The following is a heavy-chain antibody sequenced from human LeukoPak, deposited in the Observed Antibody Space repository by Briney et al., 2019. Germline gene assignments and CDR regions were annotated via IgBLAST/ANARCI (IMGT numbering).Heavy chain of an antibody. CDR1: GGSTSSYY. V-gene: IGHV4-59*08. J-gene: IGHJ6*02. CDR3: ARQLDIVATGYYGMDV. Sequence: SETLPLTCTVSGGSTSSYYWSWIRQPPGKGLEWIGYIYYSGSTNYNPSLKSGVTISVDTSKNQFSLKLSSVTAADTAVYYCARQLDIVATGYYGMDVWGQGTTVTVS. D-gene: IGHD5-12*01. CDR2: IYYSGST.